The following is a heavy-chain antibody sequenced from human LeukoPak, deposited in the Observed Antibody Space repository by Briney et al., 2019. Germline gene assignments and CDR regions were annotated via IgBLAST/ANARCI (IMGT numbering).Heavy chain of an antibody. CDR2: FDPEDGET. Sequence: ASVKVSSRVSGYTLTELSMHWVRQAPGKGLEWMGGFDPEDGETIYAQKFQGRVTMTEDTSTDTAYMELSSLRSEDTAVYYCATCYYDSSGYYLDYWGQGTLVTVSS. CDR3: ATCYYDSSGYYLDY. J-gene: IGHJ4*02. V-gene: IGHV1-24*01. CDR1: GYTLTELS. D-gene: IGHD3-22*01.